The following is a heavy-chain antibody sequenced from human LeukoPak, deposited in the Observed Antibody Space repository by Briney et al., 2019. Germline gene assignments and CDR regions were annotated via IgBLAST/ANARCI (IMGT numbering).Heavy chain of an antibody. CDR1: GGSISSSSYY. D-gene: IGHD3-22*01. V-gene: IGHV4-39*01. Sequence: PSETLSLTCTVSGGSISSSSYYWGWIRQPPGKGLEWIGSIYYSGSTYYNPSLKSRVTISVDTSKNQFSLKLSSVTAADTAVYYCAAITMIVVPLRGTDYLDYWGQGTLVTVSS. J-gene: IGHJ4*02. CDR3: AAITMIVVPLRGTDYLDY. CDR2: IYYSGST.